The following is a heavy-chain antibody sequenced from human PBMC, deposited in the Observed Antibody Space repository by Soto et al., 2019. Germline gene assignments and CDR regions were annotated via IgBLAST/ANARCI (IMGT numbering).Heavy chain of an antibody. CDR1: GYTFTGYY. Sequence: ASVKVSCKASGYTFTGYYMHWVRQAPGQGLEWMGWINLNSGGTNYAQKFQGWVTMTRDTSISTAYMELSRLRSDDTAVYYCARGPTGDPNFFDYWGQGTLVTVSS. J-gene: IGHJ4*02. CDR3: ARGPTGDPNFFDY. V-gene: IGHV1-2*04. D-gene: IGHD7-27*01. CDR2: INLNSGGT.